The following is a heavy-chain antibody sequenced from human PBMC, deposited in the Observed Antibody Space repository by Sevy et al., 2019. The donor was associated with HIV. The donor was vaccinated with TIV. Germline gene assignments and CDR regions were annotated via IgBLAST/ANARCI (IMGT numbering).Heavy chain of an antibody. Sequence: GGPLRLSCAASGFTFSSYSMNWVRQAPGKGLEWVSSISSSSSYIYYADSVKGRFTISRDNAKNSLYLQMNSLRAEDTAVYYCARDDFEVRGVKGYYYYYGMDVWGQGTTVTVSS. V-gene: IGHV3-21*01. CDR2: ISSSSSYI. CDR1: GFTFSSYS. CDR3: ARDDFEVRGVKGYYYYYGMDV. D-gene: IGHD3-10*01. J-gene: IGHJ6*02.